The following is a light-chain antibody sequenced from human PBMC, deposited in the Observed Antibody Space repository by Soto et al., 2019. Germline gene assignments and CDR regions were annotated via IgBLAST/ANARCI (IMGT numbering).Light chain of an antibody. V-gene: IGLV2-14*01. J-gene: IGLJ2*01. CDR2: EVS. CDR3: ASYTRSSTSVI. Sequence: QSVLTQPASVSGSPGQSITISCTGTSSDVGGYKYVSWYQQHPDKAPKLIIFEVSNRPSGISSRFSGSKSGNTASLTISGLQAEDEADYYCASYTRSSTSVIFGRGTKSPS. CDR1: SSDVGGYKY.